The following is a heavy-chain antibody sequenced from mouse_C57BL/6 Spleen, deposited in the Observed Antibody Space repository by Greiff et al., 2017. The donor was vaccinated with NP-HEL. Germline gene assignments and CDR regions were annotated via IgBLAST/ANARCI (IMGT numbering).Heavy chain of an antibody. D-gene: IGHD2-14*01. CDR1: GYAFSSSW. V-gene: IGHV1-82*01. Sequence: VKLVESGPELVKPGASVKISCKASGYAFSSSWMNWVQQRPGKGLEWIGRIYPGDGDTNYNGKFKGKATLTADKSSSTAYMQLSSLTSEDSAVYFCARSEGTTFDYWGQGTTLTVSS. J-gene: IGHJ2*01. CDR3: ARSEGTTFDY. CDR2: IYPGDGDT.